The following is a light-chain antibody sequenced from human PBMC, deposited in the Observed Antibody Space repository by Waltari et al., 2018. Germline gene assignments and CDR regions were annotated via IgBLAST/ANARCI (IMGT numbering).Light chain of an antibody. V-gene: IGLV2-14*03. Sequence: QSALTQPASVSGSPGQSITISCTGTSRDVGGSNPVSWYQQHPGKAPKLLISDVSKRPPGISNRFSGSKSGNTASLTISGLQAEDEAHYYCSSYTTSFTLVFGGGTKLTVL. CDR3: SSYTTSFTLV. CDR1: SRDVGGSNP. CDR2: DVS. J-gene: IGLJ2*01.